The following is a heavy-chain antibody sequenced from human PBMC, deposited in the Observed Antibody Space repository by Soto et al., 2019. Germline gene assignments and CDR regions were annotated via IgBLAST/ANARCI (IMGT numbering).Heavy chain of an antibody. J-gene: IGHJ5*02. CDR2: IYWDDDK. V-gene: IGHV2-5*02. D-gene: IGHD6-13*01. CDR1: GFALSTSGVG. Sequence: QITLKETGPTLVKPTQTLTLTCTFSGFALSTSGVGVGWIRQPPGQALECLVLIYWDDDKRYSPSLKSRLTITHYTSNSQLVLTITNMLTIDTPPSYCTHRDHSINWWTWFHPWGHYTPVTLSS. CDR3: THRDHSINWWTWFHP.